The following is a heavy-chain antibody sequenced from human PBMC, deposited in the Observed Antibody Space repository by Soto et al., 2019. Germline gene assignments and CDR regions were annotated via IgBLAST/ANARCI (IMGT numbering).Heavy chain of an antibody. CDR1: GGTFSSYA. Sequence: GASVKVSCKASGGTFSSYAISWVRQAPGQGLEWMGGIIPIFGTTNYAQKFQGRVTITADESTSTAYMELSSLRSEDTAVYYCARTRVGATTFLDYWGQGTLVTVSS. CDR2: IIPIFGTT. CDR3: ARTRVGATTFLDY. D-gene: IGHD1-26*01. J-gene: IGHJ4*02. V-gene: IGHV1-69*13.